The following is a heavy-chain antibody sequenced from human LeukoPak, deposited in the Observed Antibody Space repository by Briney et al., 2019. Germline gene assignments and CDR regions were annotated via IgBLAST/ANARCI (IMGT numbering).Heavy chain of an antibody. CDR1: GYSFTSYW. CDR3: ARTLAITGNWFDP. D-gene: IGHD1-20*01. V-gene: IGHV5-51*01. CDR2: IYPGDSDT. Sequence: GESLKISCKGSGYSFTSYWIGWVRQMPGKSLEWMGIIYPGDSDTRYSPSFQGQVTISADKSISTAYLQWSSLKASDTAMYYCARTLAITGNWFDPWGQGTLVTVSS. J-gene: IGHJ5*02.